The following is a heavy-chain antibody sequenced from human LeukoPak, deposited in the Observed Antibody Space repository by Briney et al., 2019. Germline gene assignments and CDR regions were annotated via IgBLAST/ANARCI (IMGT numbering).Heavy chain of an antibody. J-gene: IGHJ4*02. Sequence: SETLSLTCTVSSGSISSSSYFWGWVRQPPGKGLEWIGYFYYTGSSNYNPSLKSRVTISLDTSKNQISLKLTSVTAADTAVYYCARHAESSSSWYVPDYWGQGTLVTVSS. CDR2: FYYTGSS. V-gene: IGHV4-61*05. D-gene: IGHD6-13*01. CDR3: ARHAESSSSWYVPDY. CDR1: SGSISSSSYF.